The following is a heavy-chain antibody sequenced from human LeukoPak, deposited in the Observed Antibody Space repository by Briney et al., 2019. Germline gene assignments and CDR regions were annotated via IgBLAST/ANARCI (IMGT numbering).Heavy chain of an antibody. CDR3: ARGKWELPPAFDI. V-gene: IGHV4-39*07. CDR1: GGSISSGDYY. CDR2: IYYSGST. J-gene: IGHJ3*02. D-gene: IGHD1-26*01. Sequence: NPSETLSLTCTVSGGSISSGDYYWSWIRQPAGKGLEWIGSIYYSGSTYYNPSLKSRVTISVDTSKNQFSLKLSSVTAADTAVYYCARGKWELPPAFDIWGQGTMVTVSS.